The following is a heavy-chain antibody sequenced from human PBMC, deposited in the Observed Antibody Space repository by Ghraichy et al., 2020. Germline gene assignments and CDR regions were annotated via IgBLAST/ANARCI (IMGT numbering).Heavy chain of an antibody. D-gene: IGHD5-12*01. CDR1: GGSFSGYY. CDR3: ARGPRRGRPSGMDV. V-gene: IGHV4-34*01. J-gene: IGHJ6*02. CDR2: INHSGST. Sequence: SETLSLTCAVYGGSFSGYYWSWIRQPPEKGLEWIGEINHSGSTNYNPSLKSRVTISVDTSKNQFSLKLSSVTAADTAVYYCARGPRRGRPSGMDVWGQGTTVTVSS.